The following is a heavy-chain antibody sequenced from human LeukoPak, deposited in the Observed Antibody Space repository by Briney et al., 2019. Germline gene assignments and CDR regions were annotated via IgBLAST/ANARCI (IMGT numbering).Heavy chain of an antibody. D-gene: IGHD5-24*01. J-gene: IGHJ6*02. CDR1: GFSFSSYD. V-gene: IGHV3-13*01. CDR2: IGTAGDT. Sequence: PGGSLRLSCAASGFSFSSYDMHWVRQVRGKGLEWVSAIGTAGDTFYPGSVKGRFTISRENVKDSVYLQMNSLRAEDTAVYYCARGGGYRSDLRGLRFYGLDVWGQGTTVTVSS. CDR3: ARGGGYRSDLRGLRFYGLDV.